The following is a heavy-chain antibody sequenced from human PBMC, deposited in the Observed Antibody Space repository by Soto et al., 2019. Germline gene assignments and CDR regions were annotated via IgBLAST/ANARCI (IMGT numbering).Heavy chain of an antibody. CDR2: IYYSGST. CDR3: ARTATYYYDSSGPQQIAHFDY. V-gene: IGHV4-31*03. CDR1: GGSISSGGYY. J-gene: IGHJ4*02. Sequence: SETLSLTCTVSGGSISSGGYYWSWIRQHPGKGLEWIGYIYYSGSTYYNPSLKSRVTISVDTSKNQFSLKLSSVTAADTAVYYCARTATYYYDSSGPQQIAHFDYWGQGTLVTVSS. D-gene: IGHD3-22*01.